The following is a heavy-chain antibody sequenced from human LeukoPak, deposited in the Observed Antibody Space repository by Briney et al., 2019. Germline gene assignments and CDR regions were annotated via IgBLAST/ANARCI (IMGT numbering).Heavy chain of an antibody. CDR2: IWFDGSST. D-gene: IGHD1-14*01. CDR1: GFTFSRFG. J-gene: IGHJ6*02. CDR3: ARWGPTTF. Sequence: GRSLRLSCAASGFTFSRFGMHWVRQAPGKGLEWEAVIWFDGSSTYYADSVKGRFTISRDNSKNMLYLQMNSLRVEDTAVYYCARWGPTTFWGQGTTVTVSS. V-gene: IGHV3-33*01.